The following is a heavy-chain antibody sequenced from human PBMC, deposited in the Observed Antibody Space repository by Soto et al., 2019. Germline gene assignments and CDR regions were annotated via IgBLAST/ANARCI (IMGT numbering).Heavy chain of an antibody. CDR2: IIPIFGTS. CDR1: GGTFSTYT. CDR3: ARGLECLGYCLDKPTWFAP. J-gene: IGHJ5*02. D-gene: IGHD2-15*01. Sequence: QVQLVQSGAEVKKPGSSVKVSCKASGGTFSTYTFSWVRQAPGQGLEWMGRIIPIFGTSYYAQKFQGRVTITADKSTSTVYMELSSLRSDDTAVYFCARGLECLGYCLDKPTWFAPWGQGTLVTVSS. V-gene: IGHV1-69*06.